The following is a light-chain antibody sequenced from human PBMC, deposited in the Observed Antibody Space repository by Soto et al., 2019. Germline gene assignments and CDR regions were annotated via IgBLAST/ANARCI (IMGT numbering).Light chain of an antibody. CDR3: QQYGSAPYT. CDR1: QTISSSY. Sequence: EIVLTQSPGTLSLSPGERATLSCRASQTISSSYLAWYQRKPGQAPRLRIYGASSRATGIPDRFSGSGSGTDFTLTISRLEPEDFAVYYCQQYGSAPYTFGLGTQLEIK. CDR2: GAS. J-gene: IGKJ2*01. V-gene: IGKV3-20*01.